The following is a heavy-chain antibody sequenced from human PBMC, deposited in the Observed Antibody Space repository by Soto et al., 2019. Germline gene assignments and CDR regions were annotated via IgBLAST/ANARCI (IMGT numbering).Heavy chain of an antibody. D-gene: IGHD3-10*01. Sequence: GGSLRLSCAASGFTFSNYGMHWVRQAPGKGLEWVAVISKDGNSKHYADSVKGRFTISRDNSKNTLFLQMNSLRAEDTAMYYCARDPQGSYCYIDYWGQGTPVTVSS. V-gene: IGHV3-30*03. CDR1: GFTFSNYG. CDR2: ISKDGNSK. J-gene: IGHJ4*02. CDR3: ARDPQGSYCYIDY.